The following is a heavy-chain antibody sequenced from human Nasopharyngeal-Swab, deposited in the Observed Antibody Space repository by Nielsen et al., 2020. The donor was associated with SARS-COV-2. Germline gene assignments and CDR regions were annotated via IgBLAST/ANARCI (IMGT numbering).Heavy chain of an antibody. V-gene: IGHV6-1*01. J-gene: IGHJ6*03. CDR1: GDSVSSNSAA. CDR2: TYYRSKWYN. Sequence: SQTLSLTCAISGDSVSSNSAAWNWIRQSPSRGLEWLGRTYYRSKWYNDYAVSVKSRITINPDTSKNQFSLKLSSVTAADTAVYYCARRTRYSNYAYYYMDVWGKGTTVTVSS. CDR3: ARRTRYSNYAYYYMDV. D-gene: IGHD4-11*01.